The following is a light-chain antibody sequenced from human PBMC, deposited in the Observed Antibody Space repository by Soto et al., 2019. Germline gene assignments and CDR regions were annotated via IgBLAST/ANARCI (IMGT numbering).Light chain of an antibody. CDR1: QSLDSS. CDR2: DVS. V-gene: IGKV3-11*01. CDR3: QQYGSSAWT. J-gene: IGKJ1*01. Sequence: SVLAQSPATLSLSPGERSNISFRATQSLDSSLAWFQPKPGQPPRLLIYDVSYRASGIPARFSGSGSGTDFTLTISRLEPEDFAVYYCQQYGSSAWTGGQGNKGDIK.